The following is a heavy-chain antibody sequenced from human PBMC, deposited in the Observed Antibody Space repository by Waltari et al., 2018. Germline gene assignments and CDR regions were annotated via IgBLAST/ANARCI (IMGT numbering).Heavy chain of an antibody. Sequence: QVQLQESGPGLVKPSETLSLTCTVSGGSISSHYWSWIRQPPGKGLEWIGYIYYSGSTNYNPSLKSRVTISVDTSKNQFSLKLSSVTAADTAVYYCAREGRRGFGVVQYYFDYWGQGTLVTVSS. D-gene: IGHD3-3*01. J-gene: IGHJ4*02. CDR2: IYYSGST. CDR1: GGSISSHY. V-gene: IGHV4-59*11. CDR3: AREGRRGFGVVQYYFDY.